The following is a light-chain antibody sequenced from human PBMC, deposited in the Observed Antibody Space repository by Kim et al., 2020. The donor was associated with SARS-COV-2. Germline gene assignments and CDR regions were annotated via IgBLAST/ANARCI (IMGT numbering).Light chain of an antibody. Sequence: GSPGQTASITCSGDKLGDKYACWYQQKPGQSPVLVIYQDSKRPSGIPERFAGSNSGNTATLTISGTQAMDEADYYCQAWDSSTVVFGGGTQLTVL. CDR3: QAWDSSTVV. CDR1: KLGDKY. V-gene: IGLV3-1*01. J-gene: IGLJ2*01. CDR2: QDS.